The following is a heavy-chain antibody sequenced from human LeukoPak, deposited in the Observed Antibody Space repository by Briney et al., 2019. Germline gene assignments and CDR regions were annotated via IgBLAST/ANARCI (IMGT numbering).Heavy chain of an antibody. J-gene: IGHJ4*02. Sequence: GGSLRLSCAVSGFTFSSYAMSWVRQAPGKGLEWVSGISGSGSSTYYADSVKGRFTISRDTSRNTLNLQMNSLRADDTAVYYCAKGRVSGHESAFDYWGQGTLVTVSS. D-gene: IGHD5-12*01. CDR3: AKGRVSGHESAFDY. CDR1: GFTFSSYA. V-gene: IGHV3-23*01. CDR2: ISGSGSST.